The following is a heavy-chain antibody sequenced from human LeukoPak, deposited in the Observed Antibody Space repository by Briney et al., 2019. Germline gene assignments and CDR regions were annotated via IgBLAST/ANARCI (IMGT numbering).Heavy chain of an antibody. Sequence: SETLSPTCAVYGGSFSGYYWSWIRQPPGKGLEWIGEINHSGSTNYNPSLKSRVTISVDTSKNQFSLKLSSVTAADTAVYYCASQLGLVGGGYWGQGIQVTVSS. CDR1: GGSFSGYY. J-gene: IGHJ4*02. CDR3: ASQLGLVGGGY. V-gene: IGHV4-34*01. D-gene: IGHD3-16*01. CDR2: INHSGST.